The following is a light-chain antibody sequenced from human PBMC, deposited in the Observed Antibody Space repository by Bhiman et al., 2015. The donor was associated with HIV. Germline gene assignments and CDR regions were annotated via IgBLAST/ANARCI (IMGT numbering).Light chain of an antibody. J-gene: IGLJ1*01. V-gene: IGLV2-14*03. CDR2: DVS. CDR3: SSYTSSSTYV. Sequence: QSALTQPASVSGSPGQSITISCTGTGSDVGGYNHVSWYQQHPGKAPKLMIYDVSKRPSGVSNRFSGSKSGNTASLTISGLQGEDEADYYCSSYTSSSTYVFGTGTKVTVL. CDR1: GSDVGGYNH.